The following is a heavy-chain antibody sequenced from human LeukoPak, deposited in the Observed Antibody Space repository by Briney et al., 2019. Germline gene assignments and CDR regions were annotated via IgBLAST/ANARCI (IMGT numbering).Heavy chain of an antibody. CDR1: GFTYSSYD. J-gene: IGHJ4*02. CDR2: ISSSGGII. D-gene: IGHD3-10*01. CDR3: AKPYNPGSGSYDY. V-gene: IGHV3-23*01. Sequence: GGSLRLSCAASGFTYSSYDMSWVRQAPGKGLEWVPVISSSGGIIYYADSVRGRFTISRDNSKNTLYLQMNSLRAEDTAVYYCAKPYNPGSGSYDYWGQGTLVTVSS.